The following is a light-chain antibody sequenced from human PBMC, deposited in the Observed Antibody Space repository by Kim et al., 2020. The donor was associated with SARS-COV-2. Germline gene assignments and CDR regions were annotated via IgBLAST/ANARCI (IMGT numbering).Light chain of an antibody. J-gene: IGKJ5*01. CDR1: QSINNW. V-gene: IGKV1-5*01. CDR2: DAS. Sequence: GDRVTITCRASQSINNWVAWYQQKPGKAPNLLISDASSLKSGVPSRFSGSGSGTVFTLTISSLQPDDLATYYCQQYTSYSITFGHGTRLEI. CDR3: QQYTSYSIT.